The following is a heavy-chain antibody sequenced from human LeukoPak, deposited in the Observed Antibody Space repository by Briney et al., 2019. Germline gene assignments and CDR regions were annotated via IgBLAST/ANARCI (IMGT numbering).Heavy chain of an antibody. Sequence: SVKVSCKASGGTFSSYAISWVRQAPGQGLEWMGGIIPIFGTANYAQKFQGRVTITADESTSTAYMELSSLRSEDTAVYYCARTPCSSGYWVAFDIGGQGTMVTVSS. CDR1: GGTFSSYA. V-gene: IGHV1-69*13. J-gene: IGHJ3*02. CDR3: ARTPCSSGYWVAFDI. CDR2: IIPIFGTA. D-gene: IGHD3-22*01.